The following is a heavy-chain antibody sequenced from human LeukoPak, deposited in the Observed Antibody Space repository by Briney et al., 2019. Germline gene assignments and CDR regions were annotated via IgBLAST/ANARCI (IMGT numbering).Heavy chain of an antibody. J-gene: IGHJ5*02. CDR1: GFTFYNYA. Sequence: GGSLRLSCAASGFTFYNYAMTWVRQAPGKGLEWVSTISGSGGATYYADSVKGRFTISRDNSKNTLFLHTNSLRVEDTALYYFAKLKAMATMTAWGRGTLAT. CDR3: AKLKAMATMTA. CDR2: ISGSGGAT. D-gene: IGHD5-24*01. V-gene: IGHV3-23*01.